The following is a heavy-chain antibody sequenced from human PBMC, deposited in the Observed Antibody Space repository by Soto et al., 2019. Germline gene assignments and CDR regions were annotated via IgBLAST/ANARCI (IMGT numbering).Heavy chain of an antibody. D-gene: IGHD2-2*01. V-gene: IGHV3-21*01. CDR3: AREDSIIIPAVSDF. Sequence: KSGGSLRLSCAGSGFYFNNYGINWVRQAPGKGLEWVSSVSKSDYTYYSDSVKGRFTISRDNAKNSVSLQMNSLRAEDTAVYYCAREDSIIIPAVSDFWGQGTLVTVSS. CDR2: VSKSDYT. CDR1: GFYFNNYG. J-gene: IGHJ4*02.